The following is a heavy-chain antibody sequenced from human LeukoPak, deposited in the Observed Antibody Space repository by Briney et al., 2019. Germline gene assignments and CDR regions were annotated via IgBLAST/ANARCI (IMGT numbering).Heavy chain of an antibody. V-gene: IGHV3-23*01. CDR2: ISGSGDNT. CDR3: AKGSYYDSSGSFYFDY. Sequence: GGSLRLSCAASGFTISSYGMHWVRQAPGKGLEWVSGISGSGDNTYYADSVKGLFTISRDNSKNTLYVQVNSLGTEDTAAYYCAKGSYYDSSGSFYFDYWGQGTLVTVSS. D-gene: IGHD3-22*01. CDR1: GFTISSYG. J-gene: IGHJ4*02.